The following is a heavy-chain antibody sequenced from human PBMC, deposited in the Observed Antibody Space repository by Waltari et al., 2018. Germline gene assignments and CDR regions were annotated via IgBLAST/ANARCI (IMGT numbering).Heavy chain of an antibody. Sequence: QVQLLESGPGLLRPSETLSVTCNVSGDSINSDYWSWVRQAPGKGLEWIGYIYYRGTTNYNPSLRGRISISIDTSKIQFSLTVNYVTAADTGVYYCARGHSTGWYLTNWGRGTLVTVSS. CDR1: GDSINSDY. J-gene: IGHJ4*02. CDR2: IYYRGTT. D-gene: IGHD6-19*01. CDR3: ARGHSTGWYLTN. V-gene: IGHV4-59*01.